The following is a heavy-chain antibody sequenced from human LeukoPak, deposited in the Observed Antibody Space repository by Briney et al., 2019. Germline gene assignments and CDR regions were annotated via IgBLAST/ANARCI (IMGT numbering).Heavy chain of an antibody. CDR1: GYSFTSYD. D-gene: IGHD3-10*01. Sequence: ASVKVSCKASGYSFTSYDIHWVRQAPGQRLEWMGWINAGNGNTKYLQKLQGRVTITRDTSASTAYMELSSLRSEDTAVYYCARGPGDLQHWGQGTLVTVSS. J-gene: IGHJ1*01. CDR3: ARGPGDLQH. CDR2: INAGNGNT. V-gene: IGHV1-3*01.